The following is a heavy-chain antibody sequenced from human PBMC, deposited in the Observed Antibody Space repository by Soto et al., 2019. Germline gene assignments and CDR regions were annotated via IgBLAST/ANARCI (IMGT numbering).Heavy chain of an antibody. J-gene: IGHJ4*01. Sequence: GESLKISCKDSGYNFTTYWIAWVRQMPGKGLEWMGIIYPGDSATRYSPSFQGQVTISADKSISAAYLHWSSLQASDTAMYYCAKRRNVVGAPFDSWGHGTLVTVS. CDR1: GYNFTTYW. CDR2: IYPGDSAT. D-gene: IGHD1-26*01. V-gene: IGHV5-51*01. CDR3: AKRRNVVGAPFDS.